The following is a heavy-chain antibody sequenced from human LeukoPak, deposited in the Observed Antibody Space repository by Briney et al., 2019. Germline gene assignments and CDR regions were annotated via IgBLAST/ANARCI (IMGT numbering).Heavy chain of an antibody. CDR1: GFTFSNHD. V-gene: IGHV3-21*01. D-gene: IGHD3-10*01. Sequence: GGSPRLSCATSGFTFSNHDMNWVRQAPGKGLEWVSSITGSSNSIDFADSVKGRFAISRDNAKNSLFLQMDSLRVEDTAVYYCVREGSGSTHYMDVWGKGTTVIVSS. CDR2: ITGSSNSI. J-gene: IGHJ6*03. CDR3: VREGSGSTHYMDV.